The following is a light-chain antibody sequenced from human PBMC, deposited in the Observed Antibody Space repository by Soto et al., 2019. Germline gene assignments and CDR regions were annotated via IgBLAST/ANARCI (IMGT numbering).Light chain of an antibody. CDR1: QSIARSY. J-gene: IGKJ1*01. CDR2: ATS. V-gene: IGKV3-20*01. Sequence: EIVLTQSPGTLYSSPGERATPSCRASQSIARSYLVWYQQRPGQAPRLLIYATSSRATGIPDRFSGSGSETDFTLHISRREPEDCAVYYCQQYGGSLKWAVGQGTKGEIK. CDR3: QQYGGSLKWA.